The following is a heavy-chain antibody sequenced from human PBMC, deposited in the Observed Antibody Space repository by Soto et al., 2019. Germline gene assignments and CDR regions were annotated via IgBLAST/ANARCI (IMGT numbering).Heavy chain of an antibody. Sequence: EVQLLESGGGLVQPGGSLRLSCAASGFTFNSYAMNWVRQAPGKGLEWVSGISTSGGATYYAVSVKGRFTISRDNSKNTLYLQMNSLRAEDTAVYYCANSTGRPSGLPLYFDDWGQGTLVTVSS. CDR1: GFTFNSYA. V-gene: IGHV3-23*01. J-gene: IGHJ4*02. CDR2: ISTSGGAT. CDR3: ANSTGRPSGLPLYFDD. D-gene: IGHD2-2*01.